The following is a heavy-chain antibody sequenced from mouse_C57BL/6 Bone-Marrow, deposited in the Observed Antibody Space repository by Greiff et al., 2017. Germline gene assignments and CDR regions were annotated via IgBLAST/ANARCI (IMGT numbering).Heavy chain of an antibody. CDR2: IWSGGST. Sequence: VKLKESGPGLVQPSQSLSITCTVSGFSLTSYGVHWVHQSPGKGLEWLGVIWSGGSTDYNAAFISRLSISKDNSKSQVFFKMNSLQADDTAIYYCALTGTYYFDYWGQGTTLTVSS. CDR3: ALTGTYYFDY. J-gene: IGHJ2*01. CDR1: GFSLTSYG. D-gene: IGHD4-1*01. V-gene: IGHV2-2*01.